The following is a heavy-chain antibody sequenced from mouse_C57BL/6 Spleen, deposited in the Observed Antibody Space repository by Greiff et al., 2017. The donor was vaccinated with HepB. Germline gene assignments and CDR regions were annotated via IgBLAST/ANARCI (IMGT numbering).Heavy chain of an antibody. V-gene: IGHV5-17*01. CDR3: AKNWEGRAWFAY. D-gene: IGHD4-1*01. Sequence: EVHLVESGGGLVKPGGSLKLSCAASGFTFSDYGMHWVRQAPEKGLEWVAYISSGSSTIYYADTVKGRFTISRDNAKNTLFLQMTSLRSEDTAMYYCAKNWEGRAWFAYWGQGTLVTVSA. CDR1: GFTFSDYG. CDR2: ISSGSSTI. J-gene: IGHJ3*01.